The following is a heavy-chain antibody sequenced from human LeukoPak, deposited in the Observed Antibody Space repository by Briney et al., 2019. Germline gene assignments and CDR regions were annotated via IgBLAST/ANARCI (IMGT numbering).Heavy chain of an antibody. CDR3: ATFGEFLL. J-gene: IGHJ4*02. Sequence: ASVKVSCKASGCTFTDYYMHWVRQAPGQGLEWMGRINPNSGGTNYAQKFQGRVTMTRDTSVNTAYMELSRLRSDDTAVYYCATFGEFLLWGQGTLVTVSS. CDR2: INPNSGGT. CDR1: GCTFTDYY. V-gene: IGHV1-2*06. D-gene: IGHD3-10*01.